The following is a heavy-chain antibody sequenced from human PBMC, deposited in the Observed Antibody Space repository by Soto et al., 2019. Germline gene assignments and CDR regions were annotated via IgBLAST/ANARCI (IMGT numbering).Heavy chain of an antibody. CDR3: AIVDSPDFWSCMDV. D-gene: IGHD3-3*01. CDR1: GYTFTGYY. V-gene: IGHV1-2*02. J-gene: IGHJ6*02. Sequence: ASVKVSCKASGYTFTGYYMHWVRQAPGQGLEWMGWINPNSGGTNYAQKFQGRVTMTRDTSISTAYMELSRLRSDDTAVYYCAIVDSPDFWSCMDVWGQGTTVTV. CDR2: INPNSGGT.